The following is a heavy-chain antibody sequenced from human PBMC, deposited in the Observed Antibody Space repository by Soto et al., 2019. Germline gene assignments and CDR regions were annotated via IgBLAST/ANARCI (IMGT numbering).Heavy chain of an antibody. J-gene: IGHJ3*02. D-gene: IGHD2-2*01. CDR2: IIPIFGTA. CDR3: ARDCSSTSCTDAFDI. V-gene: IGHV1-69*13. Sequence: SVKVSCKASGGTFSSYAISWVRQAPGQGLEWMGGIIPIFGTANYAQKFQGRVTITADESTSTAYMELSSLRSEDTAVYYCARDCSSTSCTDAFDIWGQGTMVTVSS. CDR1: GGTFSSYA.